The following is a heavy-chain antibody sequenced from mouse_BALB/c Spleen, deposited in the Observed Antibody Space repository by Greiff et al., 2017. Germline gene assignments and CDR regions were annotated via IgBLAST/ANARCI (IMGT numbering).Heavy chain of an antibody. J-gene: IGHJ3*01. V-gene: IGHV7-3*02. D-gene: IGHD2-3*01. CDR3: ARDGYSFAY. CDR1: GFTFTDYY. Sequence: EVMLVESGGGLVQPGGSLRLSCATSGFTFTDYYMSWVRQPPGKALEWLGFIRNKANGYTTEYSASVKGRFTISRDNSQSILYLQMNTLRAEDSATYYCARDGYSFAYWGQGTLVTVSA. CDR2: IRNKANGYTT.